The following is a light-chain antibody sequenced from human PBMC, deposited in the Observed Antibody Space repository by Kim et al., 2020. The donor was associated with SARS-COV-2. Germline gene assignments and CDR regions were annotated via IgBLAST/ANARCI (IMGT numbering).Light chain of an antibody. CDR3: GTWDSSLSAVV. Sequence: QSVLTQPPSVSAAPGQKVTISCSGSSSNIGNSSVSWYQQLPGTAPKLLIYGNNKRPSGIPDRFSGSTSGTSATLGITGLQTGDEADYYCGTWDSSLSAVVFGGGTQLTVL. J-gene: IGLJ2*01. CDR1: SSNIGNSS. CDR2: GNN. V-gene: IGLV1-51*01.